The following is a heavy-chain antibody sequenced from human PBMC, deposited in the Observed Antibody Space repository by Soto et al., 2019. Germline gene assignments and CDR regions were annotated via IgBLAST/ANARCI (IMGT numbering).Heavy chain of an antibody. D-gene: IGHD2-8*01. CDR1: GGTFSSYA. CDR3: AREPLMVTTWEECWFDP. J-gene: IGHJ5*02. CDR2: IIPIFGTA. Sequence: QVQLVQSGAEVKKPGSSVKVSCKASGGTFSSYAIGWVRQAPGQGLEWMGGIIPIFGTANYAQKFQGRVTITADEPTSTAYIELSRLRSEDTAVYYCAREPLMVTTWEECWFDPWVQGTLVTVSS. V-gene: IGHV1-69*01.